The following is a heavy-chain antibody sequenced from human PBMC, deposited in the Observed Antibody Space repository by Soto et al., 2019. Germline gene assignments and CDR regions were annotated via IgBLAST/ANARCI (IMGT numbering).Heavy chain of an antibody. CDR2: MNPNSGNT. CDR3: ARAQRVVAATHYYYYMDA. D-gene: IGHD2-15*01. CDR1: GYTFTSYD. V-gene: IGHV1-8*01. Sequence: GASVKVSCKASGYTFTSYDINWVRQATGQGLEWMGWMNPNSGNTGYAQKFQGRVTMTRNTSISTAYMELSSLRSEDTAVYYCARAQRVVAATHYYYYMDAWGKGTTVTVSS. J-gene: IGHJ6*03.